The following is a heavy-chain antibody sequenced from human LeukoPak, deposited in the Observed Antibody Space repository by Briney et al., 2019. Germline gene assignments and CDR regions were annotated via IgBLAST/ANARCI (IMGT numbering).Heavy chain of an antibody. D-gene: IGHD4-17*01. V-gene: IGHV3-7*01. CDR2: IKQDGSEK. Sequence: GGSLRLSCAAPGFTFSSYWMSWVRQAPGKGLEWVANIKQDGSEKYYVDSVKGRFTISRDNAKNSLYLQMNSLRAEDTAVYYCARGKTTVTTFWFDPWGQGTLVTVSS. CDR3: ARGKTTVTTFWFDP. J-gene: IGHJ5*02. CDR1: GFTFSSYW.